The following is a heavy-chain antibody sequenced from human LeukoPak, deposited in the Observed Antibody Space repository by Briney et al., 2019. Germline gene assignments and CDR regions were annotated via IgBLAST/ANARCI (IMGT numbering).Heavy chain of an antibody. CDR3: AREQRDCTGGTCQSAGGYYFYY. CDR1: GFTFSNYA. CDR2: ISASGGS. Sequence: GGSLRLSCAASGFTFSNYAMSWVRQAPGKGLEWVSGISASGGSYYADSVKGRFTVSRDISKNTLYLQMNSLRAEDTAVYFCAREQRDCTGGTCQSAGGYYFYYWSQGTLVTVSS. D-gene: IGHD2-15*01. V-gene: IGHV3-23*01. J-gene: IGHJ4*02.